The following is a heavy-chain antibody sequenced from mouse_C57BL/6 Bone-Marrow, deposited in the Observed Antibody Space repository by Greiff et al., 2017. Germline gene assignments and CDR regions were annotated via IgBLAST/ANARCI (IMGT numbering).Heavy chain of an antibody. V-gene: IGHV1-55*01. CDR2: IYPGSGST. D-gene: IGHD1-1*01. Sequence: QVQLQQPGAELVKPGASVKMSCKASGYTFTSYWITWVKQRPGQGLEWIGEIYPGSGSTNYNEKFKSKATLTVDKSSSTAYMQLSSLTSEDSAVYTCASYAENGSSKYYFDYWGQGTTLTVSS. CDR1: GYTFTSYW. CDR3: ASYAENGSSKYYFDY. J-gene: IGHJ2*01.